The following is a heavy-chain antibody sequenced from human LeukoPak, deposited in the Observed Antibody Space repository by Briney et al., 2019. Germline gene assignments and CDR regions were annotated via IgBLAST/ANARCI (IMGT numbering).Heavy chain of an antibody. V-gene: IGHV3-30*03. J-gene: IGHJ4*02. Sequence: GGSLRLSCAASGFTFNNCAMCWVRQAPGKGLEWVAVISYDGSNKYYADSVKGRFTISRDNSKNTLYLQMNSLRAEDTAVYYCARIGAGSSRDYWGQGTLVTVSS. CDR1: GFTFNNCA. CDR3: ARIGAGSSRDY. CDR2: ISYDGSNK. D-gene: IGHD6-13*01.